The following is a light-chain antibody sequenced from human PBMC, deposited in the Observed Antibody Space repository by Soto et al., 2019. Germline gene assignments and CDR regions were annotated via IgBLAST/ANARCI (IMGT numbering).Light chain of an antibody. CDR3: QQHYSYPLT. V-gene: IGKV1-8*01. Sequence: AIRMTQSPSSLSASTGDRVTITCRASHGISSYLAWYQQKPGKAPKLLIYAASTLQSGVPSRFSGSGSGTDFTLTISCLQSEDFATYYCQQHYSYPLTCGGGTKVEIK. J-gene: IGKJ4*01. CDR2: AAS. CDR1: HGISSY.